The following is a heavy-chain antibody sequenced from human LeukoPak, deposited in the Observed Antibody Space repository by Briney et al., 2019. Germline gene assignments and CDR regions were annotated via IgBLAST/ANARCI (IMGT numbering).Heavy chain of an antibody. J-gene: IGHJ6*03. CDR3: ARSGLSIAARLGYYYYMDV. Sequence: GSSVKVSCKASGGTFSSYAISWVRQAPGQGLEWMGGIIPIFGTANYAQKFQGRVTITTDESTSTAYMELSSLRSEDTAVYYCARSGLSIAARLGYYYYMDVWGKGTTVSVSS. CDR2: IIPIFGTA. V-gene: IGHV1-69*05. D-gene: IGHD6-6*01. CDR1: GGTFSSYA.